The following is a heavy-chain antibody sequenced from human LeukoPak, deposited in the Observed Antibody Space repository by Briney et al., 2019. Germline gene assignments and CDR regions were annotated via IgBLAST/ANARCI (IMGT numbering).Heavy chain of an antibody. Sequence: GASXXXXCKASXYSFIYYGINWVRQAPGQGLEWMGWISTYNCNTNYAQKFQARFPMTTDTSPSTAYMELRSLRSDDTAVYYCARERGGDSGSYHPTDYWGQGTLVTVSS. V-gene: IGHV1-18*01. CDR3: ARERGGDSGSYHPTDY. D-gene: IGHD1-26*01. CDR1: XYSFIYYG. J-gene: IGHJ4*02. CDR2: ISTYNCNT.